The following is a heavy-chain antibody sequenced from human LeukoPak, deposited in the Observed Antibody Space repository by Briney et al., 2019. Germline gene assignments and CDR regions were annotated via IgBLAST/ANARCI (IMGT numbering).Heavy chain of an antibody. J-gene: IGHJ5*02. V-gene: IGHV4-34*01. CDR1: GGSFSRYS. Sequence: SETLSLTCAVYGGSFSRYSWNWIRQPPGKGLEWIGEINHSGSTNYNPSLKSRVTISVDTSKNQFSLKVNSVIAADTAVYYCARAVDSNYYQYKGFGPWGQGTLVTVSS. CDR3: ARAVDSNYYQYKGFGP. D-gene: IGHD3-22*01. CDR2: INHSGST.